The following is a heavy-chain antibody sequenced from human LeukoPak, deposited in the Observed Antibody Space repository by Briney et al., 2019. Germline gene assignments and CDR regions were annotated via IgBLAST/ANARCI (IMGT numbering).Heavy chain of an antibody. Sequence: PGGTLRLSCAASGFTFSSYWMHWVRQAPGKGLVWVSRINSDGSSTSYADSVKGRFTISRDNAKNTLYLQMNSLRAEDTAVYYCARAILRRVIHGWGQGTLVTVSS. D-gene: IGHD3-10*01. V-gene: IGHV3-74*01. J-gene: IGHJ4*02. CDR1: GFTFSSYW. CDR2: INSDGSST. CDR3: ARAILRRVIHG.